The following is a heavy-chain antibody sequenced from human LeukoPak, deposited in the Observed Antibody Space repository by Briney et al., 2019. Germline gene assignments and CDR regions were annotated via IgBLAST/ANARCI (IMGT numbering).Heavy chain of an antibody. D-gene: IGHD2-15*01. CDR1: GDTFSSYA. CDR2: IIPIFGTA. J-gene: IGHJ4*02. Sequence: GASVKVSCKASGDTFSSYAISWVRQAPGQGLEWMGGIIPIFGTANYAQKFQGRVMITADESTSTAYMELGSLRSEDTAVYYCASLYCSGGSCYSGWYYFDYWGQGTLVTVSS. CDR3: ASLYCSGGSCYSGWYYFDY. V-gene: IGHV1-69*13.